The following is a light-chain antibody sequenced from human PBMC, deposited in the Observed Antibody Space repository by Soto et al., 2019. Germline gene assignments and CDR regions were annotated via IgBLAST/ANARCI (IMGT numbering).Light chain of an antibody. CDR3: QHIKKLALGVA. CDR1: QSVSTY. V-gene: IGKV3-11*01. Sequence: EIVLTQSPATLSLSPGERATLSCRASQSVSTYLAWYQQKPGQAPRLLIYGASNRGTGIPARFSGSGSVTDFTLTHSRLEPEDFVCYYCQHIKKLALGVAFGGGNQVEVK. CDR2: GAS. J-gene: IGKJ4*01.